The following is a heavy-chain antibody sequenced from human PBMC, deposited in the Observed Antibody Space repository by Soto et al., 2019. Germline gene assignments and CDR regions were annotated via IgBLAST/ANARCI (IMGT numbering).Heavy chain of an antibody. CDR3: ARGGYSSTWSNLLDRSGLDV. CDR2: IVPLFRTT. D-gene: IGHD6-13*01. Sequence: QVQLVQSGAEAKKPGSSVKVSCKTSGGTFSSYAISWVRQAPGQGLEWMGGIVPLFRTTNYAQKFQGRVTITAETSTDTVYMGLRGLRSGDTAVYYCARGGYSSTWSNLLDRSGLDVWGQGTTVTVSS. J-gene: IGHJ6*02. CDR1: GGTFSSYA. V-gene: IGHV1-69*06.